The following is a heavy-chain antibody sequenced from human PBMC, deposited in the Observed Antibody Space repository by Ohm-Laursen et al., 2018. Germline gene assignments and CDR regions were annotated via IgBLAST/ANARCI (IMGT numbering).Heavy chain of an antibody. CDR3: ADTAY. V-gene: IGHV3-21*01. CDR1: GFTFSNYW. J-gene: IGHJ4*02. CDR2: ISTSGTYV. Sequence: SLRLSCAASGFTFSNYWMSWVRQAPGKGLEWVSSISTSGTYVSYADSVKGRFTISRDNAKNSMFLQMNSLRAEDTAVYYCADTAYWGQGTLVTVSS. D-gene: IGHD2-21*02.